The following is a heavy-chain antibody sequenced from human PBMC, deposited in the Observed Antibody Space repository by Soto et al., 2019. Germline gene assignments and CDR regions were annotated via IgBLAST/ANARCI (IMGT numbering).Heavy chain of an antibody. D-gene: IGHD3-3*01. CDR3: ARGPASFWSGYYTT. CDR1: GGSISSYY. J-gene: IGHJ6*03. Sequence: ETLSLTCTVSGGSISSYYWSWIRQPPVKGLEWIGYIYYSGSTNYNPSLKSRVTISVDTSKNQFSLKLSSVTAADTAVYYCARGPASFWSGYYTTWGKGTTVTVS. V-gene: IGHV4-59*01. CDR2: IYYSGST.